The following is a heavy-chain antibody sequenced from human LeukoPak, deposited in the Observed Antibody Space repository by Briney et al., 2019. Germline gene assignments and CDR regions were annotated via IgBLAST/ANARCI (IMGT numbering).Heavy chain of an antibody. V-gene: IGHV3-21*01. CDR2: ISSSSSYI. CDR3: ARERRAITGYYYYGMDV. Sequence: GGSLRLSCEASGFTFSNYAMSWVRQAPGKGLEWVSSISSSSSYIYYADSVKGRFTISRDNAKNSLYLQMNSLRAEDTAVYYCARERRAITGYYYYGMDVWGQGTTVTVSS. D-gene: IGHD2-2*01. CDR1: GFTFSNYA. J-gene: IGHJ6*02.